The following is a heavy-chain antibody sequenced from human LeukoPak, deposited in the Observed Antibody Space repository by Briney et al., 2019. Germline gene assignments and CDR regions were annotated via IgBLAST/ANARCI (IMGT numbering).Heavy chain of an antibody. CDR1: GGSISSSSYY. J-gene: IGHJ4*02. D-gene: IGHD4-11*01. V-gene: IGHV4-39*07. CDR3: ARSKAYSGYFDY. Sequence: SETLSLTCTVSGGSISSSSYYWGWIRQPPGKGLEWIGSIYYSGSTNYNPSLKSRVTISVDTSKNQFFLKLTSVTAADTAVYYCARSKAYSGYFDYWGQGTLVTVSS. CDR2: IYYSGST.